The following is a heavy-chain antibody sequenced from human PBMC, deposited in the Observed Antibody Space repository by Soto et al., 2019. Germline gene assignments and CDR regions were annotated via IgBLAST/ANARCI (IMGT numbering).Heavy chain of an antibody. D-gene: IGHD7-27*01. V-gene: IGHV5-51*01. Sequence: GESLKISCKGSGYSFTSYWIGWVRQMPGKGLEWMGIIYPGDSDTRYSPSFQGKGTISADKSISTAYLQWSSLKASDTAMYSCARQRRELGTDAFDIWGQGTMVTVSS. CDR3: ARQRRELGTDAFDI. J-gene: IGHJ3*02. CDR1: GYSFTSYW. CDR2: IYPGDSDT.